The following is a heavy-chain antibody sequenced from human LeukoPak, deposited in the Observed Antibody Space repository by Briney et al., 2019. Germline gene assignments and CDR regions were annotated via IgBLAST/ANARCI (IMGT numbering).Heavy chain of an antibody. CDR1: GYTFTDYY. Sequence: ASVKVSCKASGYTFTDYYMHWVRQAPGQGLEWVGWINPNSGGTNFAQKFQGRVAMTRDTSISTAYLELGSLRSDDTDVYFCARARWQLVPYFDSWGQGTLVTVSS. V-gene: IGHV1-2*02. CDR2: INPNSGGT. D-gene: IGHD6-6*01. J-gene: IGHJ4*02. CDR3: ARARWQLVPYFDS.